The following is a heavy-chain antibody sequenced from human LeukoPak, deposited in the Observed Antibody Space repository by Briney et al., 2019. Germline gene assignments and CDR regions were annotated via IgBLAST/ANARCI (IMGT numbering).Heavy chain of an antibody. CDR3: ARRRTIFGVVGPGWFDP. V-gene: IGHV4-34*01. Sequence: TSETLSLTCAVYGGSFSGYYWSWIRQPPGKGLEWIGEINHSGSTNYNPSLKSRVTISVDTSKNQFSLKLSSVTAADTAVYYCARRRTIFGVVGPGWFDPWGQGTLVTVSS. CDR1: GGSFSGYY. D-gene: IGHD3-3*01. J-gene: IGHJ5*02. CDR2: INHSGST.